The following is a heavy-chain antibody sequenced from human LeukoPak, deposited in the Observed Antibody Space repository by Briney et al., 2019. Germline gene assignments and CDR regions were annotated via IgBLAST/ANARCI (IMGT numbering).Heavy chain of an antibody. CDR1: GFTFSSYA. J-gene: IGHJ6*02. CDR2: ISYDGSNK. D-gene: IGHD4-11*01. CDR3: ARGETTVTRYYYYGMDV. V-gene: IGHV3-30*04. Sequence: SGGSLRLSCAASGFTFSSYAMHWVRQAPGKGLEWVAVISYDGSNKYYADSVKGRFTISRDNSKNTLYLQMNSLRAEDTAVYYCARGETTVTRYYYYGMDVWGQGTTVTVSS.